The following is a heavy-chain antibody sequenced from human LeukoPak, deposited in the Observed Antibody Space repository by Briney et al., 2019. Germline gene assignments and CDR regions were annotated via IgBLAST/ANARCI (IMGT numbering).Heavy chain of an antibody. CDR3: ARSGSKYYYDSSGRMNFDY. CDR2: ISSSSSTI. D-gene: IGHD3-22*01. CDR1: GFTFSSYS. J-gene: IGHJ4*02. V-gene: IGHV3-48*01. Sequence: GGSLRLSCAASGFTFSSYSMNWVRQAPGKGLEWVSYISSSSSTINYADSVKGRFTISRDNAKNSLYLQMNSLRAEDTAVYYCARSGSKYYYDSSGRMNFDYWGQGTLVTVSS.